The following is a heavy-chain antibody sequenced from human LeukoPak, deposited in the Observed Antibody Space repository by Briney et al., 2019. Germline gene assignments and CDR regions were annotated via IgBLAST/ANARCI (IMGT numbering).Heavy chain of an antibody. D-gene: IGHD4-17*01. V-gene: IGHV3-53*01. J-gene: IGHJ4*02. CDR2: IYSGGST. Sequence: GGSLRLSCAASGFTVSSNYMSWVRQAPGKGLEWVSVIYSGGSTYYADSVKGRFTISRDNSKDTLYLQMNSLRAEDTAVYYCAKDRRTLGLRPNWGQGTLVTVSS. CDR3: AKDRRTLGLRPN. CDR1: GFTVSSNY.